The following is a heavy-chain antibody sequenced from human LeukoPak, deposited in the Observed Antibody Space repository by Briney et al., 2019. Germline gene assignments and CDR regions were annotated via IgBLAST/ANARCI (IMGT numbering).Heavy chain of an antibody. CDR1: GFIFSTNA. CDR2: ISSNGGST. J-gene: IGHJ5*02. CDR3: ARDYASDS. V-gene: IGHV3-64*01. Sequence: PGGSLRLSCAASGFIFSTNAVHWVRQAPGKGLEYVSAISSNGGSTYYAKSVKGRFTISRDNSKNTLYLQMGSLRAEDMAVYYCARDYASDSWGQGTLVTVSS. D-gene: IGHD3-16*01.